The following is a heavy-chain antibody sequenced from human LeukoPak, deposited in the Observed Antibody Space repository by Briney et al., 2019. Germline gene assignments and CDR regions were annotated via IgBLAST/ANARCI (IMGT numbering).Heavy chain of an antibody. CDR1: GFSFTDYS. CDR3: AREGATIMWINYYYMDV. Sequence: GGSLRLSCAASGFSFTDYSMSWILQAPGKGLEWVSYISKSGSTIYYADSVKGRFTISRDNAKKSLYLQMNSLRAEDTAVYYCAREGATIMWINYYYMDVWGKGPAVTVSS. J-gene: IGHJ6*03. D-gene: IGHD5-12*01. CDR2: ISKSGSTI. V-gene: IGHV3-11*04.